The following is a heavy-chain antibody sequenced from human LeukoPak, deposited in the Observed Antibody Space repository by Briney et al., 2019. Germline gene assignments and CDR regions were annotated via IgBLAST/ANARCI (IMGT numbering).Heavy chain of an antibody. CDR3: ARARAYYYDSSGSPLYYFDY. J-gene: IGHJ4*02. CDR2: ISAYNGNT. D-gene: IGHD3-22*01. V-gene: IGHV1-18*01. CDR1: GYTFTSYG. Sequence: ASVKVSCKASGYTFTSYGISWVRQAPGQGLEWMGWISAYNGNTNYAQKLQGRVTMTTDTSTSTAYMELRSLRSDDTAVYYCARARAYYYDSSGSPLYYFDYWGQGTLVTVSS.